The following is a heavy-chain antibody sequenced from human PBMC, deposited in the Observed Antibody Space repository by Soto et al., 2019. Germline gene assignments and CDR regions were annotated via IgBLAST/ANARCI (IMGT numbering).Heavy chain of an antibody. CDR3: AREPGEAPGYNWFDP. CDR1: GFIFNNHA. CDR2: ISGSGEYT. Sequence: GGSLRLSCAASGFIFNNHAMTWVRQAPGKGLEWVASISGSGEYTYLADSVKGRFSISRDNSNNTLFLQLSRLGAEDTATYFCAREPGEAPGYNWFDPWGQGTVVTVSS. J-gene: IGHJ5*02. D-gene: IGHD6-13*01. V-gene: IGHV3-23*01.